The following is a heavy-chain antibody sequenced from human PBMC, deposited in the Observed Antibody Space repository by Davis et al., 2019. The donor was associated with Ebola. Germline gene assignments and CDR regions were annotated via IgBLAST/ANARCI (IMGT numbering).Heavy chain of an antibody. D-gene: IGHD6-19*01. CDR3: TTAPYSSGIDY. CDR1: GFTFSSYW. V-gene: IGHV3-15*01. Sequence: GESLKISCAASGFTFSSYWMSWVRQAPGKGLEWVGRIKSKTDGGTTDYAAPVKGRFTISRDDSKNTLYLQMNSLKTEDTAVYYCTTAPYSSGIDYWGQGTLVTVSS. CDR2: IKSKTDGGTT. J-gene: IGHJ4*02.